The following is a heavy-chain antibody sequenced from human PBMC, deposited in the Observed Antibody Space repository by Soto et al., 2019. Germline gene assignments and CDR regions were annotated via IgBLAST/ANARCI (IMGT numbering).Heavy chain of an antibody. D-gene: IGHD5-18*01. CDR3: AKGYAAMAWGYYYGMDV. V-gene: IGHV3-23*01. Sequence: GGSLRLSCAASGFTFSSYAMSWVRQAPGKGLEWVSAISGSGCSTYYADSVKGRFTISRDNSKNTLYLQMNSLRAEDTAVYYCAKGYAAMAWGYYYGMDVWGQGTTVTVSS. CDR1: GFTFSSYA. J-gene: IGHJ6*02. CDR2: ISGSGCST.